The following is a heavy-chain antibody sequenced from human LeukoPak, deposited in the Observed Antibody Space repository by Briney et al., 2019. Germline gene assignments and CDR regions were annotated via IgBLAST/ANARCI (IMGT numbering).Heavy chain of an antibody. J-gene: IGHJ3*02. CDR1: GFTFSSYE. V-gene: IGHV3-21*01. CDR2: ISSSSSYI. Sequence: GGSLRLSCAASGFTFSSYEMNWVRQAPGKGLEWVSSISSSSSYIYYADSVKGRFTISRDNAKNSLYLQMDSLRAEDTAVYYCAREAGAFDIWGQGTMVTVSS. CDR3: AREAGAFDI. D-gene: IGHD6-25*01.